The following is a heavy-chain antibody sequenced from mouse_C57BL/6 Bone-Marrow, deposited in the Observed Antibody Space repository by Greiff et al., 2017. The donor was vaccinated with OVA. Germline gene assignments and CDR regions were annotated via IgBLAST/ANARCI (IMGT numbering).Heavy chain of an antibody. CDR1: GYTFTSYW. D-gene: IGHD3-2*02. V-gene: IGHV1-55*01. CDR2: IYPGSGST. CDR3: ASEVKDSSGYWFAY. J-gene: IGHJ3*01. Sequence: VQLQQPGAELVKPGASVKMSCKASGYTFTSYWITWVKQRPGQGLEWIGDIYPGSGSTNYNETFTSKATLNVDTSSSTAYMRLSSMTSEDSAVYYCASEVKDSSGYWFAYWGQGTLVTVSA.